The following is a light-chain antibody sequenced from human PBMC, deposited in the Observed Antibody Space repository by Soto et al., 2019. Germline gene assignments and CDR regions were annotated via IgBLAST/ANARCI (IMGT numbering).Light chain of an antibody. J-gene: IGLJ1*01. CDR1: SSDIGNYGY. Sequence: QSALTQPRSVSGSPGQSVTLSCTGTSSDIGNYGYVSWYQQHPGMAPKLIIYDVSKRPSGVPDRFSGSKSGNTASLTISGLQAEDEADYYCCSYAGSYIQYVFGTGTKVTVL. CDR3: CSYAGSYIQYV. CDR2: DVS. V-gene: IGLV2-11*01.